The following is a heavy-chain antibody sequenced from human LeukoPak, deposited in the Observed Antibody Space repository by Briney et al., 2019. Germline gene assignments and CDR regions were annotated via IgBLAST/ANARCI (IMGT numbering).Heavy chain of an antibody. CDR3: ARDEPDYGGTYYYYYYMDV. V-gene: IGHV3-11*06. CDR2: ISSSSSYI. D-gene: IGHD4-23*01. CDR1: GFTFSDYY. Sequence: PGGSLRLSCAASGFTFSDYYMSWIRQAPGKGLEWVSSISSSSSYIYYADSVKGRFTISRDNAKNSLYLQMNSLRAEDTAVYYCARDEPDYGGTYYYYYYMDVWGKGTTVTVSS. J-gene: IGHJ6*03.